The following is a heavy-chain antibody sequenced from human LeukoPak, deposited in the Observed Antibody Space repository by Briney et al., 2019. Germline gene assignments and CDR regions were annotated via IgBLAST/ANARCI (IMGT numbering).Heavy chain of an antibody. D-gene: IGHD6-19*01. CDR2: INPSGGST. CDR3: AREARFGDSSGSYYYYYYYMDV. Sequence: ASVKVSCKASGYTFTSYYMHWVRQAPGQGLEWMGIINPSGGSTSYAQKFQGRVTMTRDTSTSTVYMELSRLRSEDTAVYYCAREARFGDSSGSYYYYYYYMDVWGKGTTVTISS. CDR1: GYTFTSYY. J-gene: IGHJ6*03. V-gene: IGHV1-46*01.